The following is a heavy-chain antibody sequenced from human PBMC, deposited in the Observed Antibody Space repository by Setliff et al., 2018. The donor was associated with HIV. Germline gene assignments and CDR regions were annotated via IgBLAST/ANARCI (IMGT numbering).Heavy chain of an antibody. CDR1: GDSIISGDFF. D-gene: IGHD2-21*02. J-gene: IGHJ4*02. V-gene: IGHV4-31*11. CDR2: VYFSGSA. CDR3: ARGRVFCDGDSCYHFDY. Sequence: LSLTCDVSGDSIISGDFFWSWIRQGPGKGLEWIGYVYFSGSATHNPSLKNPVSISVDTSKNQFYLTLSSVTAADTAVYYCARGRVFCDGDSCYHFDYWGQGGLVTVSS.